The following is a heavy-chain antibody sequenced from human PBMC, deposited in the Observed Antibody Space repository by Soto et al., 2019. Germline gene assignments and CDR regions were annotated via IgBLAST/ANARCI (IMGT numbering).Heavy chain of an antibody. CDR3: ARGIFDTIFGVVAIYY. CDR1: GESFSGFY. D-gene: IGHD3-3*01. V-gene: IGHV4-34*01. Sequence: QVQLQQWGAGLLRPSETLSLTCAVYGESFSGFYWSWIRQPPGKGLEWIGEINHSGSTNYNPSLKSRVTMSVDTSKNQFSLKLSSVTAADTAVYYCARGIFDTIFGVVAIYYWGQGTLVTVSS. CDR2: INHSGST. J-gene: IGHJ4*02.